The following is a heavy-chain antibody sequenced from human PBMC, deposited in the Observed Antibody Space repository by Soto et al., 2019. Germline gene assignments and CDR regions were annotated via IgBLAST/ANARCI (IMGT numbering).Heavy chain of an antibody. CDR1: GGTFSSYA. Sequence: AAVKVSCKASGGTFSSYAISWVRQAPGQGXEWMGGIIPIFGTANYAQKFQGRVTITADESTSTAYMELSSLRSEDTAVYYCARDLAGYDFWSGYYTGPSYGMDVWGQGTTVTVSS. CDR2: IIPIFGTA. V-gene: IGHV1-69*13. J-gene: IGHJ6*02. D-gene: IGHD3-3*01. CDR3: ARDLAGYDFWSGYYTGPSYGMDV.